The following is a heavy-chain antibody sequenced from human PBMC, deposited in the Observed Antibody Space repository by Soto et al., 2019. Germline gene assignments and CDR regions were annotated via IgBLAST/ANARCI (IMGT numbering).Heavy chain of an antibody. D-gene: IGHD2-15*01. V-gene: IGHV1-69*02. J-gene: IGHJ4*02. CDR2: IIPILGIA. CDR1: GGTFSSYT. CDR3: ARAVAATSFDY. Sequence: QVQLVQSGAEVKKPGSSVKVSCKASGGTFSSYTISWVRQAPGQGLEWIGRIIPILGIANYAQKFQGRVTITADKSTSTAYMELSSLRSEDTAVYYCARAVAATSFDYWGQGTLVTVSS.